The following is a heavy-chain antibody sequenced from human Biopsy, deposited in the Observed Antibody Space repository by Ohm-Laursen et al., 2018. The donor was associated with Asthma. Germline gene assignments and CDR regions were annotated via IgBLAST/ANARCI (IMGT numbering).Heavy chain of an antibody. V-gene: IGHV1-18*01. Sequence: ASVKVSCKVSGDSFSNYAITWVRQAPGQGLEWMGWISVYNGNTKVAQKLRDRVTMITDTSTSTAYMELRSLRSDDTAVYFCARAVDYSHYYGIDVWGQGTTVTVS. CDR3: ARAVDYSHYYGIDV. CDR2: ISVYNGNT. D-gene: IGHD3-10*01. J-gene: IGHJ6*02. CDR1: GDSFSNYA.